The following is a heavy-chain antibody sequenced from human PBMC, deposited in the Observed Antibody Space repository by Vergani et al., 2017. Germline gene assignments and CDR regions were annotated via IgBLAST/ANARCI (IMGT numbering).Heavy chain of an antibody. J-gene: IGHJ4*02. CDR1: GFTFSSYG. D-gene: IGHD6-19*01. V-gene: IGHV3-33*01. CDR3: ARGSRGSGWYFDY. CDR2: IWYDGSNK. Sequence: QVQLVESGGGVVQPGRSLRLSCAASGFTFSSYGMHWVRQAPGKGLEWVAVIWYDGSNKYYADSVKGRFTISRDNSKTTLYLQMNSLRAEDTAVYYCARGSRGSGWYFDYWGQGTLVTVSS.